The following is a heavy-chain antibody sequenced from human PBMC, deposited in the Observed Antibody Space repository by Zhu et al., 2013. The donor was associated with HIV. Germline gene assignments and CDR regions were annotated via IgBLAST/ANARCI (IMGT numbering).Heavy chain of an antibody. CDR3: ARDRYYNLRGYYYESAD. J-gene: IGHJ4*02. D-gene: IGHD3-22*01. Sequence: QVQLAQSGAELKKPGSSVRVSCKASGGTFSNYAVSWVRQAPGQGLEWMGGISPIFGTTDYAQKFQGRVTITADRSTSTAYLELRSLRSDDTAVYYCARDRYYNLRGYYYESADWGQGTLVTVSS. CDR1: GGTFSNYA. CDR2: ISPIFGTT. V-gene: IGHV1-69*06.